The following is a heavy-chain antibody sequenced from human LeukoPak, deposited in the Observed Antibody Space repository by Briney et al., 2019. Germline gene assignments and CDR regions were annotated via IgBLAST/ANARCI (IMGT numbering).Heavy chain of an antibody. J-gene: IGHJ6*03. CDR2: IIPIFGTA. CDR3: ARVRPKRDIVATMYYYYMDV. CDR1: GGTFSSYA. Sequence: ASVKVSCKASGGTFSSYAISWVRQAPGQGLEWMGGIIPIFGTANYAQKFQGRVTITADKSTSTAYMELRSLRSDDTAVYYCARVRPKRDIVATMYYYYMDVWGKGTTVTISS. D-gene: IGHD5-12*01. V-gene: IGHV1-69*06.